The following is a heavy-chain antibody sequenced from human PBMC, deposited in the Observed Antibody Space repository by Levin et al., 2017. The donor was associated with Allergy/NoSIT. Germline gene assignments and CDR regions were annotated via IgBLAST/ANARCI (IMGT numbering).Heavy chain of an antibody. CDR1: GYTFRRYG. Sequence: ASVKVSCKASGYTFRRYGISWVRQAPGQGLEWMGWSSPYNGNTNYAQKFQGRVTMTTDTSTNTAYIELRSLRSDDTAVYLCARHSVVGTGEAFDIWGQGTRVTVSS. CDR3: ARHSVVGTGEAFDI. D-gene: IGHD1-1*01. V-gene: IGHV1-18*01. J-gene: IGHJ3*02. CDR2: SSPYNGNT.